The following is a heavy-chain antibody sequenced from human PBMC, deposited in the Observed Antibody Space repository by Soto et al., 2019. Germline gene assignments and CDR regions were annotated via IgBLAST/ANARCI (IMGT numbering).Heavy chain of an antibody. Sequence: LQESGPGLVKPSQTLSLTCTVSGGSISSGDYYWSWIRQPPGKGLEWIGYIYYSGFTYYNPSLNSQLTMSVDTSKNQFSLQLSSVIAADTAVYYCARSDNYVPFDHWGQGTLVTVSS. J-gene: IGHJ4*02. D-gene: IGHD4-4*01. V-gene: IGHV4-30-4*01. CDR3: ARSDNYVPFDH. CDR2: IYYSGFT. CDR1: GGSISSGDYY.